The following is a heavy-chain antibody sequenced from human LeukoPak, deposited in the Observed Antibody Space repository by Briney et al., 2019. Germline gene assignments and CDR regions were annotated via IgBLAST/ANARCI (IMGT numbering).Heavy chain of an antibody. Sequence: GGSLRLSCAASGFTFSSSAMSWVRQAPGKGLEWVSAISNNGGYTYYADSVKGRFTISRDNSKNTLYLQMNSLRAEDTAVYYCAKDLFYDSSGYLDYWGQGTLVTVSS. J-gene: IGHJ4*02. CDR2: ISNNGGYT. CDR3: AKDLFYDSSGYLDY. D-gene: IGHD3-22*01. V-gene: IGHV3-23*01. CDR1: GFTFSSSA.